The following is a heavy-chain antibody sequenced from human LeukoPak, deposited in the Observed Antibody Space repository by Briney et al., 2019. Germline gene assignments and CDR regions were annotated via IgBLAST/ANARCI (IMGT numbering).Heavy chain of an antibody. D-gene: IGHD2-8*01. V-gene: IGHV3-23*01. CDR1: GFAFTNFA. CDR2: ISGGADST. Sequence: GGSLRLSCAASGFAFTNFAMNWVRQTPGKGLEWVSAISGGADSTYYADSVKGRFTISRDTSKNTLYLQMDSLKAEDTAIYYCAKDSPVCTYWGQGTLVTVSS. J-gene: IGHJ4*02. CDR3: AKDSPVCTY.